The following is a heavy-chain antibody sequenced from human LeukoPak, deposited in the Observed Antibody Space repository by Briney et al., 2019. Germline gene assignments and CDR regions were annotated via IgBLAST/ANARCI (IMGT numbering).Heavy chain of an antibody. V-gene: IGHV4-30-4*01. D-gene: IGHD2-15*01. CDR3: ARLGVAGGYYYGMDV. Sequence: SETLSLTCTLSGGSICSADYYCSWVRQPPGTGLEWLGYIYYSGSTYYNPPLKSRVTTSIDTSKNQFSLRLSSVTAADTAVYYCARLGVAGGYYYGMDVWGQGTTVTVSS. CDR1: GGSICSADYY. J-gene: IGHJ6*02. CDR2: IYYSGST.